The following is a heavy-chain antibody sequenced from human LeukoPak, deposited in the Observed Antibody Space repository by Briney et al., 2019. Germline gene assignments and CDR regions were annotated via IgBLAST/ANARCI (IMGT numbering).Heavy chain of an antibody. D-gene: IGHD2-2*01. J-gene: IGHJ6*02. CDR3: ARAMPFYCSSTSCYYGMDV. V-gene: IGHV1-8*01. Sequence: ATVKVSCKASGYTFTSYDINWVRQATAQGLEWMGWMNPNSGNTGYAQKFQGRVTMTRNTSTSTAYMELSSLRSEDTAVYYCARAMPFYCSSTSCYYGMDVWGQGTTVTVSS. CDR1: GYTFTSYD. CDR2: MNPNSGNT.